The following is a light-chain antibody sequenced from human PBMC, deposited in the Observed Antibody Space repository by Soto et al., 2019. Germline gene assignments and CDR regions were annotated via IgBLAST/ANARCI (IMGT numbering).Light chain of an antibody. CDR2: EVS. CDR3: SSFAGAITWV. CDR1: SSDVGGYNY. V-gene: IGLV2-14*01. Sequence: QSVLTQPASVSGSPGQSITISCTGTSSDVGGYNYVSWYQQYPGKAPKLMIYEVSNRPSGVSDRFSGSKSGNTASLTISGLQAEDEAGYYCSSFAGAITWVFGGGTKLTVL. J-gene: IGLJ3*02.